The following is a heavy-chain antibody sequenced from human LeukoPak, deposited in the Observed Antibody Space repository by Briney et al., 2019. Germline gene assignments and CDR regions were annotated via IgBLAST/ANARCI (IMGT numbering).Heavy chain of an antibody. J-gene: IGHJ3*02. V-gene: IGHV4-59*11. D-gene: IGHD4-17*01. CDR1: TDSFSSHY. CDR2: ISYIGST. CDR3: ARDVVTVTKGFDN. Sequence: SETLSLTCAVSTDSFSSHYWTWIRQPPGKGLEWIGYISYIGSTNYNPSLKSRVAISIDTSKNQFSLKLSSVTAADTAVYYCARDVVTVTKGFDNWGQGTMVSVSS.